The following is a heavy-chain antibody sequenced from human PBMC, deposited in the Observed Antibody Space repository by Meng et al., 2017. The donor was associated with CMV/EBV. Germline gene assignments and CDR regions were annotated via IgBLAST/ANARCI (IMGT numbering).Heavy chain of an antibody. D-gene: IGHD1-26*01. CDR1: GGSFSGYY. CDR3: ARGVGGWFDP. Sequence: VHLKQWGAGLLKPSETLSLPCAVYGGSFSGYYWSWIRQPPGKGLEWIGEINHSGSTNYNPSLKSRVTISVDTSKNQFSLKLSSVTAADTAVYYCARGVGGWFDPWGQGTLVTVSS. J-gene: IGHJ5*02. CDR2: INHSGST. V-gene: IGHV4-34*01.